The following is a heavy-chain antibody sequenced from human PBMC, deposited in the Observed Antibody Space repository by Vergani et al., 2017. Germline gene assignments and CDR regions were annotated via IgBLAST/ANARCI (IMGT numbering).Heavy chain of an antibody. J-gene: IGHJ5*02. Sequence: QVKLQESGPGLVKPSETLSLTCTVSGASVKSYYWSWIRQPPGKGLEWMGYVSFRGDTLYDPSVKGRMTISLNTSSNQFSLYLTSVTAADTAGYYCAGDTHSWQRADRWGQGLLVSVSS. CDR3: AGDTHSWQRADR. CDR1: GASVKSYY. V-gene: IGHV4-59*02. CDR2: VSFRGDT. D-gene: IGHD6-13*01.